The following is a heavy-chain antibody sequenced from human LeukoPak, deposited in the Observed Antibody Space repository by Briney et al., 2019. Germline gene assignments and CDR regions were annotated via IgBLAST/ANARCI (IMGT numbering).Heavy chain of an antibody. J-gene: IGHJ4*02. V-gene: IGHV1-3*01. CDR2: INAGNGNR. Sequence: ASVKVSFKASGYTFTYYAIHWVRQAPEQRLEWMGWINAGNGNRKYSQKFQGRVTITRDTSASTAYMELSSLTSEDTAVYYCATPGGGTYYFDDWGQGTLVTVSS. CDR1: GYTFTYYA. CDR3: ATPGGGTYYFDD. D-gene: IGHD1-26*01.